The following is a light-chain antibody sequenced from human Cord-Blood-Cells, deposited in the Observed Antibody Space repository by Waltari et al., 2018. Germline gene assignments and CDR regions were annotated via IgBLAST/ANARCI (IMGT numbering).Light chain of an antibody. CDR2: GAS. J-gene: IGKJ2*01. CDR3: QQYGSSPYT. CDR1: QRVSSSY. Sequence: EIVLTQSPGTLSLSPGERATLSCRASQRVSSSYLAWYQQKPGQAPRLLLYGASSRATGIPDRFRGSGSGTDFTLTISRLEPEDFAVYYCQQYGSSPYTFGQGTKLEIK. V-gene: IGKV3-20*01.